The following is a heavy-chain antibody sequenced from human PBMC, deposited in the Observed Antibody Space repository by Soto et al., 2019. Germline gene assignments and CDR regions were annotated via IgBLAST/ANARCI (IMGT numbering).Heavy chain of an antibody. V-gene: IGHV1-2*02. CDR2: FNPKTGGA. J-gene: IGHJ4*02. D-gene: IGHD2-15*01. CDR3: SRASAAATSWFVY. Sequence: ASVKVSCKASGYIFPDYYIHWLRQPPGQGLEWMGWFNPKTGGANSAQKFQGRVTMTRDTSITTVYLELSSLTSDDTAVYFCSRASAAATSWFVYWGQGSLVTVSS. CDR1: GYIFPDYY.